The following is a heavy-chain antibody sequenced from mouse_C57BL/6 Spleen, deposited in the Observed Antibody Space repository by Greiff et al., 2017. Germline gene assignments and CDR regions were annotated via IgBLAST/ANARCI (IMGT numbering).Heavy chain of an antibody. Sequence: EVQLVESGGGLVKPGGSLKLSCAASGFTFSSYAMSWVRQTPEKRLEWVATISDGGSYTYYPDNVKGRFTISRDNAKNNLYLQMSHLKSEDTAMYYCARVIYYDYGGAMDYWGQGTSVTVSS. CDR2: ISDGGSYT. CDR1: GFTFSSYA. V-gene: IGHV5-4*01. CDR3: ARVIYYDYGGAMDY. D-gene: IGHD2-4*01. J-gene: IGHJ4*01.